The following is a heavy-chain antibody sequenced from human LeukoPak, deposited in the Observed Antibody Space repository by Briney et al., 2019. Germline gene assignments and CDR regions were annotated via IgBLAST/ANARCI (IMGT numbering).Heavy chain of an antibody. CDR2: MNPNSGNT. J-gene: IGHJ6*03. V-gene: IGHV1-8*01. CDR1: GYTFTSYD. D-gene: IGHD2-8*01. Sequence: GASVKVSCKASGYTFTSYDINWVRQATGQGLEWMGWMNPNSGNTGYAQKFQGRVTITRNTSISTAYMELSSLRSEDTAVYYCARGMVYEKNYYYYYYMDVWGKGTTVTVSS. CDR3: ARGMVYEKNYYYYYYMDV.